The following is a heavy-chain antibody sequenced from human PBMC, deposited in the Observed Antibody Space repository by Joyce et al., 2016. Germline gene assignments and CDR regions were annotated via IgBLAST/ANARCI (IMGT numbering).Heavy chain of an antibody. V-gene: IGHV1-69*01. CDR2: IIPTFGIP. D-gene: IGHD3-10*01. Sequence: QVQLVQSGAEVKKPGSSVKVSCKASGGTFGSYDIIWVRQAPGQGLEWMGGIIPTFGIPNYAQKVQGRVTINADESMSTAYMELSSLRIEDTAVYYCAREDYYYGSGYYSYGIDVWGQGTTVTVS. CDR1: GGTFGSYD. J-gene: IGHJ6*02. CDR3: AREDYYYGSGYYSYGIDV.